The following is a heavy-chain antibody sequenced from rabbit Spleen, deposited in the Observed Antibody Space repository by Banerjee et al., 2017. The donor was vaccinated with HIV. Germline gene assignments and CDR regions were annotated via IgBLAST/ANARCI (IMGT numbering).Heavy chain of an antibody. J-gene: IGHJ3*01. V-gene: IGHV1S45*01. CDR1: GFSFSNKAV. CDR3: GRDANGDVRLSRLDL. D-gene: IGHD2-1*01. Sequence: QEQLVESGGGLVRPEGSLKLSCTASGFSFSNKAVMCWVRQAPGKGLEWIACINAVTGKAVYASWAKGRFTISRTSSTTVTLRMTSLTAADTATYFCGRDANGDVRLSRLDLWGQGTLVPVS. CDR2: INAVTGKA.